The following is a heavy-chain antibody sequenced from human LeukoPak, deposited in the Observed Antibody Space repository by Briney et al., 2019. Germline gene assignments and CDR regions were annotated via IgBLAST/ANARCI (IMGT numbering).Heavy chain of an antibody. CDR3: ATEDPPGIAARGAKPFDY. CDR2: FDPEYGET. D-gene: IGHD6-13*01. CDR1: GYTLTVLS. Sequence: ASVKVSCRVSGYTLTVLSMRWVRAALGKGLERMGGFDPEYGETINCQKFQGRVTMTEDTSTDTAYMELSSLRSEDTAVYYCATEDPPGIAARGAKPFDYWGQGTLVTVSS. J-gene: IGHJ4*02. V-gene: IGHV1-24*01.